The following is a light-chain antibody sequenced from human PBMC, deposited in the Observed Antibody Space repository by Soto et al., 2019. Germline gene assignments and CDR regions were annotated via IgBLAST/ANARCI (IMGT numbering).Light chain of an antibody. J-gene: IGLJ1*01. CDR1: STDFVSYNR. CDR2: EAS. Sequence: QSVLTQPPSVSGSPGRSVTISCTGTSTDFVSYNRVSWYQQPPGTAPKLIIYEASNRPSGVPDRFSGSKSGNTASLTISGLQAADEADYYCSLYTSENTYVFGTGTKVTVL. V-gene: IGLV2-18*01. CDR3: SLYTSENTYV.